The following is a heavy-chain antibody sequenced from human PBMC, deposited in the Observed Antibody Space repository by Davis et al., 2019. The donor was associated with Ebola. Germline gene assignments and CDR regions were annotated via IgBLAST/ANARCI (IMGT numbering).Heavy chain of an antibody. D-gene: IGHD2-21*01. CDR2: IYYSGGT. V-gene: IGHV4-39*01. CDR3: ARQSSPDTIQLDY. Sequence: PSETLSLTCTVSGGSISSYYWRWIRQPPGKGLEWIGSIYYSGGTYYNPSLKSRVTISVDTSKNQFSLKLSSVTAADTAVYYCARQSSPDTIQLDYWGQGTLVTVSS. CDR1: GGSISSYY. J-gene: IGHJ4*02.